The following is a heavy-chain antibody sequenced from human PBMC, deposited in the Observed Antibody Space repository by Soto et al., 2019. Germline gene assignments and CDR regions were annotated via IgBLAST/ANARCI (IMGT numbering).Heavy chain of an antibody. Sequence: QITLKESGPTLVKPTQTLTLTCTFSGFSLSTGGLGVGWIRQPPGEALEWLALIYWDDDKRYSPSLRSRLTILKVPSKNQVVLIMTNMAPVDTATYSCVHSLCGGDCIRSYSARYYYVMDVWGQGTTVTVSS. CDR2: IYWDDDK. D-gene: IGHD2-21*02. J-gene: IGHJ6*02. CDR3: VHSLCGGDCIRSYSARYYYVMDV. CDR1: GFSLSTGGLG. V-gene: IGHV2-5*02.